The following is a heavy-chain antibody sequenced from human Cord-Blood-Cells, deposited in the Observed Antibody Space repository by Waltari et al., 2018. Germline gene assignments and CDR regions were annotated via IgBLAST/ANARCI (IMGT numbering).Heavy chain of an antibody. D-gene: IGHD6-19*01. CDR1: GFTFSSYA. CDR2: ISYDGSNK. V-gene: IGHV3-30*04. CDR3: ARDGAVAGFDWYFDL. Sequence: QVQLVESGGGVVQPGRSLRLSCAASGFTFSSYAMHWVRQAPGKGLEWVAVISYDGSNKYYADPVKGRFTISRDNSKNTLYLQMNSLRAEDTAVYYCARDGAVAGFDWYFDLWGRGTLVTVSS. J-gene: IGHJ2*01.